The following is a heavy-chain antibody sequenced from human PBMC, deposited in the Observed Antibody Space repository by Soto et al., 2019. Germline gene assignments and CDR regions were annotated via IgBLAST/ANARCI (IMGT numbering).Heavy chain of an antibody. Sequence: GGSLRLSCAASGFTFSSYGMSWVRQAPGKGLEWVSAISGSGGNTYYADSVKGRFTISRDNSKNTLYLQMNSLRADDTAVYYCARDQVNSNYLPDYWGQGTLVTASS. V-gene: IGHV3-23*01. D-gene: IGHD4-4*01. CDR1: GFTFSSYG. J-gene: IGHJ4*02. CDR3: ARDQVNSNYLPDY. CDR2: ISGSGGNT.